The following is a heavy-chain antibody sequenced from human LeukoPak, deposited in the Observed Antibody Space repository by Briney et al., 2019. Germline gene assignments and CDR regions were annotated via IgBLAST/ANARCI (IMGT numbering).Heavy chain of an antibody. CDR1: GFTFSSYE. D-gene: IGHD1-26*01. J-gene: IGHJ4*02. CDR2: ISSSSSTI. V-gene: IGHV3-48*02. CDR3: ARGGPRYYDY. Sequence: GGSLRLSCAASGFTFSSYEMGWVRQAPGKGLEWVSYISSSSSTIYYADSVKGRFTISRDNAKNSLYLQINSLRDEDTAVYYCARGGPRYYDYWGQGTLVTVSS.